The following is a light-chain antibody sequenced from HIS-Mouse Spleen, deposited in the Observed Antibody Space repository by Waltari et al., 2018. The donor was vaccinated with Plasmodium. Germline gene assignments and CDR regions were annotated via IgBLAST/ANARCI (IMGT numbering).Light chain of an antibody. V-gene: IGLV2-8*01. Sequence: QSALTQPPSASGSPGQSVTISCTGTSRTVGGYNYFPWYQKHPGKAPKLMIYEVSKRPSGVPDRFSGSKSGNTASLTVSGLQAEDEADYYCSSYAGSNNLVFGGGTKLTVL. CDR3: SSYAGSNNLV. J-gene: IGLJ2*01. CDR1: SRTVGGYNY. CDR2: EVS.